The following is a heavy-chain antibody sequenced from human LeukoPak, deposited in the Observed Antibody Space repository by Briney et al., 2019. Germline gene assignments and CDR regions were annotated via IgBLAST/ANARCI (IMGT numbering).Heavy chain of an antibody. CDR3: ARYYYGSGSSST. D-gene: IGHD3-10*01. CDR1: GYTFTYYY. Sequence: RASVKVSCKASGYTFTYYYMHWVRQAPGQGLEWVGWINPNSGGTNYAQKFQGRVTMTRDTSISTAYMELSRLRSDDTAVYYCARYYYGSGSSSTWGQGTLVTVSS. V-gene: IGHV1-2*02. J-gene: IGHJ5*02. CDR2: INPNSGGT.